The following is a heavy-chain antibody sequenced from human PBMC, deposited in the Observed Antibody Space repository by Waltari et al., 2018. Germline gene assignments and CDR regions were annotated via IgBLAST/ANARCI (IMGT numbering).Heavy chain of an antibody. V-gene: IGHV3-21*01. J-gene: IGHJ6*02. Sequence: EVQLVESGGGLVKPGGSLGLPCDASGFSFSLCGVTWVRQGPGKGLDWVSSISASGRYKFNADSLRGRFTIARDNDKNSLYLEMSSLRAEDTAVYYCARARGGDIYYDMDVWGQGTPVTVSS. D-gene: IGHD2-21*02. CDR2: ISASGRYK. CDR1: GFSFSLCG. CDR3: ARARGGDIYYDMDV.